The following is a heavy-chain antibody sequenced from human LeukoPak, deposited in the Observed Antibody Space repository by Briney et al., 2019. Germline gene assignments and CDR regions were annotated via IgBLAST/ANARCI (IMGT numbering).Heavy chain of an antibody. V-gene: IGHV3-11*01. CDR2: ISNSGSTI. J-gene: IGHJ4*02. Sequence: PGGSLRLSCAASGFTFSDYYMSWIRPAPGKRLEWVSYISNSGSTIYYADSVKGRFTISRDNAKNSLYLQMNSLRAEDTAVYYCAGGRVLRYFDWLPDYWGQGTLVTVSS. CDR3: AGGRVLRYFDWLPDY. CDR1: GFTFSDYY. D-gene: IGHD3-9*01.